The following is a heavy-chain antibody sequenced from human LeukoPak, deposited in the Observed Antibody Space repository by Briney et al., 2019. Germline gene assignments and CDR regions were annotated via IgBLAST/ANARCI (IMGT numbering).Heavy chain of an antibody. CDR1: GYSFTSYW. D-gene: IGHD3-16*01. CDR3: ARQVEFTFFWFDP. Sequence: GESLKISCKGSGYSFTSYWIGWVRQMPGKGLEWMGVIYPGDSDTRYSPSFQGQVTISADKSISTAYLQWSSLKASDTAMYYCARQVEFTFFWFDPWGQGTLVTVSS. V-gene: IGHV5-51*01. CDR2: IYPGDSDT. J-gene: IGHJ5*02.